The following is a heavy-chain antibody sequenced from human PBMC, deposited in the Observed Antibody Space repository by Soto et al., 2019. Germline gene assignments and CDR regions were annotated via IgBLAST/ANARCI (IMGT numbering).Heavy chain of an antibody. V-gene: IGHV1-69*13. CDR3: SRVDPGETSPFDH. D-gene: IGHD3-10*01. CDR2: IIPIFGTA. J-gene: IGHJ4*02. Sequence: GASVKVSCKASGYTFTSYYMHWVRQAPGQGLEWMGGIIPIFGTANYAQKFQGRVTITADESTSTAYMELSSLRSEDTAVYYCSRVDPGETSPFDHWGQGTLVTVSS. CDR1: GYTFTSYY.